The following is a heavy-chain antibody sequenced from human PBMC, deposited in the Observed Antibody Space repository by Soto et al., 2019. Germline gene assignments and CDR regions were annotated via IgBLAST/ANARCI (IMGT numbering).Heavy chain of an antibody. CDR1: GGTFSSYA. J-gene: IGHJ2*01. CDR2: IIPIFGTA. D-gene: IGHD6-6*01. CDR3: ARDRSIAARPVYWYFDL. Sequence: SVKVSCKASGGTFSSYAISWVRQAPGQGLEWMGGIIPIFGTANYAQKFQGRVTITADESTSTAYMELSSLRSEDTAVYYCARDRSIAARPVYWYFDLWGRGTLVTVYS. V-gene: IGHV1-69*13.